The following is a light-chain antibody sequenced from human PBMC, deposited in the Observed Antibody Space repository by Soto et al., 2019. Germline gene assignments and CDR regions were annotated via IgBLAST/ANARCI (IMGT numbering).Light chain of an antibody. CDR3: QQRSNWPPIT. V-gene: IGKV1-9*01. J-gene: IGKJ5*01. CDR2: AAS. Sequence: IQLTQSPSSLSASVGDSVTITCRASKAIGSSFAWYQQKPGKAPKLLIYAASTLQSGVPSRFSGSGSGTDFTLTISSLEPEDFAVYYCQQRSNWPPITFGQGTRLEVK. CDR1: KAIGSS.